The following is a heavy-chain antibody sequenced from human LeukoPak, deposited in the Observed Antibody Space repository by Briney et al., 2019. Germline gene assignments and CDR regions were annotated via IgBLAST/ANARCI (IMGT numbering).Heavy chain of an antibody. J-gene: IGHJ4*02. D-gene: IGHD5-24*01. CDR1: GGSISSYY. CDR3: ARERDGYNSDY. V-gene: IGHV3-53*01. CDR2: IYSGGST. Sequence: ETLSLTCTVSGGSISSYYWSWVRQAPGKGLEWVSVIYSGGSTYYADSVKGRFTISRDNSKNTLYLQMNSLRAEDTAVYYCARERDGYNSDYWGQGTLVTVSS.